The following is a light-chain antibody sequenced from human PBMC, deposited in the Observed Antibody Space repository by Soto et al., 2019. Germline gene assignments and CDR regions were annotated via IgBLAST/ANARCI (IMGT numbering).Light chain of an antibody. Sequence: QSVLTQAPSVSAAPRQKVTISCSGSSSNIGNNYVSWYQQLPGTAPKLLIYDNNKRPSGIPDRFSGSKSGTSATLGITGLQTGDEADYYCGTWDSSLSAVVFGGGTKLTVL. V-gene: IGLV1-51*01. CDR1: SSNIGNNY. J-gene: IGLJ2*01. CDR2: DNN. CDR3: GTWDSSLSAVV.